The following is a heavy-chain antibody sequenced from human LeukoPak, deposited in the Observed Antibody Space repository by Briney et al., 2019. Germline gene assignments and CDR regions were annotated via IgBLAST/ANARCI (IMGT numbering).Heavy chain of an antibody. CDR1: GFTFSNAY. CDR3: ITPLPYSAQ. Sequence: GGSLRLSCATPGFTFSNAYMNWVRPAPGKGPEWVGRIKPKTDGETTGYAAPVKDRFSISRDDSKSMMYLQMNSLKTEDTAVYYCITPLPYSAQGGQGTLVTVSS. D-gene: IGHD2-21*01. V-gene: IGHV3-15*07. J-gene: IGHJ4*02. CDR2: IKPKTDGETT.